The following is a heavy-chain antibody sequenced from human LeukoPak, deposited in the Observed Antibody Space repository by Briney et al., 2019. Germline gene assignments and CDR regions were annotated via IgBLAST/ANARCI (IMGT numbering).Heavy chain of an antibody. J-gene: IGHJ6*03. CDR1: GYTFTSYD. V-gene: IGHV1-8*01. CDR3: ARSAKYYYYYYMDV. Sequence: AASVKVSCKASGYTFTSYDIHWVRQAAGQGLEWMGWMNPNSGKTGYAQKFQGRVTMTRNNSISTAYMELSSLRSEDTAVYYCARSAKYYYYYYMDVWGKGTTVTVSS. CDR2: MNPNSGKT.